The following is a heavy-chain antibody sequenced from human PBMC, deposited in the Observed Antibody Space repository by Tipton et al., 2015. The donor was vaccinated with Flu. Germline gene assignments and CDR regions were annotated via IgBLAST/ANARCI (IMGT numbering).Heavy chain of an antibody. CDR2: IYYSGST. CDR1: GGSISSYC. D-gene: IGHD6-19*01. Sequence: TLSLTCTVSGGSISSYCWSWIRQPPGKGLEWIGYIYYSGSTNYNPSLKSRVTISVDTSKNQFSLKLSSVTAADTAVYYCARAHSSGWYFYYFDYWGQGTLVTVSS. J-gene: IGHJ4*02. V-gene: IGHV4-59*01. CDR3: ARAHSSGWYFYYFDY.